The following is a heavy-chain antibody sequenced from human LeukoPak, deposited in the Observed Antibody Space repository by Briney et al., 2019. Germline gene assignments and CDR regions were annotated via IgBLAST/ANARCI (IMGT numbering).Heavy chain of an antibody. V-gene: IGHV1-2*02. J-gene: IGHJ3*02. CDR2: INPNSGGT. CDR3: AATITIFGVVDGFDI. CDR1: GYTFTGYY. D-gene: IGHD3-3*01. Sequence: GPVKVSCKASGYTFTGYYMHWVRQAPGQGLEWMGWINPNSGGTNYAQKFQGRVTMTRDTSISTAYMELSRLRSDDTAVYYCAATITIFGVVDGFDIWGQGTMVTVSS.